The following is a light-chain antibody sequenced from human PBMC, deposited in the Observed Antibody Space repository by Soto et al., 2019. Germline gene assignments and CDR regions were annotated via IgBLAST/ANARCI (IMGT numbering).Light chain of an antibody. V-gene: IGLV1-40*01. J-gene: IGLJ2*01. CDR1: SSNIGAGHD. CDR2: NNF. CDR3: QSFDSSLNVV. Sequence: QLVLTQPPSVSGAPGQRVTMSCTGSSSNIGAGHDVQWYQQLPGTAPKLLIYNNFIRASGVPDRFSGSHSGTSASLAITGLQAEDEADYYCQSFDSSLNVVFGGGTKVTVL.